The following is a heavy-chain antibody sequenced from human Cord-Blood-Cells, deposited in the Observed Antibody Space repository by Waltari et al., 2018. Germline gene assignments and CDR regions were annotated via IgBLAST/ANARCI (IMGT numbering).Heavy chain of an antibody. J-gene: IGHJ4*02. CDR2: ISYDGSNK. Sequence: QVQLVESGGGVVQPGRSLRLSCAASGFTFSSYAMHWVRQAPGKGLEWVAVISYDGSNKYYADSVKGRFTISRDNSKNTLYLQMNSLRAEDTAVYYCARCCDYWGQGTLATVSS. CDR3: ARCCDY. V-gene: IGHV3-30*04. CDR1: GFTFSSYA.